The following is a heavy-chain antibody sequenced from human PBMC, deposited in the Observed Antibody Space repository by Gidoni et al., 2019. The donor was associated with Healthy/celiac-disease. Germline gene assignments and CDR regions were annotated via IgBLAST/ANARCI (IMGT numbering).Heavy chain of an antibody. CDR3: AKDQCSSTSCYIGVGNY. CDR2: ISYDGSNK. Sequence: QVQLVESGGGVVQPGRSLILSCAASGFTFSSSRMHWVRQAPGKGLEWVAVISYDGSNKYYADSVKGRFTISRDNSKNTLYLQMNSLRAEDTAVYYCAKDQCSSTSCYIGVGNYWGQGTLVTVSS. D-gene: IGHD2-2*02. CDR1: GFTFSSSR. V-gene: IGHV3-30*18. J-gene: IGHJ4*02.